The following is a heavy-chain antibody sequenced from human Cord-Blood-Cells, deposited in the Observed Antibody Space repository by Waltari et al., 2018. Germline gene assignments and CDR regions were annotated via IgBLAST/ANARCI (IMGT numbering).Heavy chain of an antibody. J-gene: IGHJ6*02. CDR3: ARGGRITIFGVVINEPRPYGMDV. D-gene: IGHD3-3*01. Sequence: QVQLVQSGAEVKKPGASVKVSCKASGYTFTSYGISWVRQAPGQGLEWMGWISAYNGNTNYAQKLQGRVTMTTDTSTSTAYMELRGLRSDDTAVFYRARGGRITIFGVVINEPRPYGMDVWGQGTTVTVSS. V-gene: IGHV1-18*01. CDR2: ISAYNGNT. CDR1: GYTFTSYG.